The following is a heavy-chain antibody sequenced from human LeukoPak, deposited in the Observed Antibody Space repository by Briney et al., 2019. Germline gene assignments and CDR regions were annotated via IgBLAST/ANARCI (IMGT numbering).Heavy chain of an antibody. CDR3: ARGIVVVPAATSFSDSFDY. Sequence: PSETLSLTCAVYGGSFSGYYWSWIRQPPGKGLEWIGEINHSGSTNYNPSLKSRFTISVDTSKNQFSLKLSSVTAADTAVYYCARGIVVVPAATSFSDSFDYWGQGTLVTVSS. CDR1: GGSFSGYY. D-gene: IGHD2-2*01. V-gene: IGHV4-34*01. J-gene: IGHJ4*02. CDR2: INHSGST.